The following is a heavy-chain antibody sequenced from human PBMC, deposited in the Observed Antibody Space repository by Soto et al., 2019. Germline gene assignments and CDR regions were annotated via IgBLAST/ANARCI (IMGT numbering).Heavy chain of an antibody. J-gene: IGHJ5*02. CDR3: ASTYSTSWYWFDT. D-gene: IGHD6-13*01. CDR2: IFSNDEK. V-gene: IGHV2-26*04. Sequence: QVTVKESGPVLVKPTETLTLTCTVSGFSLSNAGLGVSWIRQPPGKALEWLAHIFSNDEKSYSTSLKSRLTISKDTSKSKVVLTMTNMDPVDTATYYCASTYSTSWYWFDTWGQGTLVTVFS. CDR1: GFSLSNAGLG.